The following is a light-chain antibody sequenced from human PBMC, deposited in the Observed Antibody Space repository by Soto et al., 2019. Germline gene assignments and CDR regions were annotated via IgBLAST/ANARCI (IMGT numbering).Light chain of an antibody. CDR1: QRVSSN. CDR3: QHPWT. V-gene: IGKV3-15*01. Sequence: EIVMTQSPASLSVTPGERATLSCRASQRVSSNLAWYQQKPAQAPRLLIYGASTRATGIPARFSGSGSGTEFTLTISSLQSEDFAVYYCQHPWTFGQGTKVEIK. J-gene: IGKJ1*01. CDR2: GAS.